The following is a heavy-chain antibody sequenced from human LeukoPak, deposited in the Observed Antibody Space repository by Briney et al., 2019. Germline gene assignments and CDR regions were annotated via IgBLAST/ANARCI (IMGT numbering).Heavy chain of an antibody. Sequence: SETLSLTCTVSGGSISSGDYYWSWIRQPPGKGLEWIGYIYYSGSTYYNPSLRSRVTISVDTSKNQFSLQLSSVTAADTAVYYCARVKVRGSGGITTFGVVIFDSWGQGTLVTVSS. CDR2: IYYSGST. J-gene: IGHJ4*02. CDR1: GGSISSGDYY. CDR3: ARVKVRGSGGITTFGVVIFDS. D-gene: IGHD3-3*01. V-gene: IGHV4-30-4*08.